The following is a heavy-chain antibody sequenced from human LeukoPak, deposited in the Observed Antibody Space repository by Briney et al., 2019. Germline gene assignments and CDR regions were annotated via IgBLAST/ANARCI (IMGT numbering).Heavy chain of an antibody. V-gene: IGHV1-2*06. CDR1: RYTPTGYY. CDR3: ARVFKGSGWYGEIDY. J-gene: IGHJ4*02. Sequence: ASVKVSCKASRYTPTGYYMHWVRQAPGQGLEWMGRINPNSGGTNYAQKFQGRVTMTRDTSISTDYVELSRLRSDGTAVYYCARVFKGSGWYGEIDYWGQGTLVTVSS. D-gene: IGHD6-19*01. CDR2: INPNSGGT.